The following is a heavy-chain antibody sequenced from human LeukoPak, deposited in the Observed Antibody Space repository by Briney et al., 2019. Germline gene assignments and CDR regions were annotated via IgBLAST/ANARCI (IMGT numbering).Heavy chain of an antibody. CDR3: AQGSGQYYEY. D-gene: IGHD3-22*01. V-gene: IGHV3-15*07. CDR2: IKSKTAGGTT. Sequence: PGGSLRLSCAVSGLTLSNVWMNWVRQAPGKGLEWVGRIKSKTAGGTTDFAAPVKGRFSISRDDSQNMLYLQMNCLTSEDSAVYYCAQGSGQYYEYWGQGTLVTVSS. CDR1: GLTLSNVW. J-gene: IGHJ4*02.